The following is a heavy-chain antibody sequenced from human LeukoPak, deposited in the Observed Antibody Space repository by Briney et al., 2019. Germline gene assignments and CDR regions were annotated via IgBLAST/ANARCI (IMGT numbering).Heavy chain of an antibody. CDR3: VGWASTPRWFDP. Sequence: PSETLSLTCTVSGYSISSGYYWGWIRQPPGKGLEWIGSIYHSGSTYYNPSLKSRVTISVDTSKNQFSLKLNSVTAADTAVYYCVGWASTPRWFDPWGQGTLVTVSS. CDR1: GYSISSGYY. J-gene: IGHJ5*02. CDR2: IYHSGST. V-gene: IGHV4-38-2*02.